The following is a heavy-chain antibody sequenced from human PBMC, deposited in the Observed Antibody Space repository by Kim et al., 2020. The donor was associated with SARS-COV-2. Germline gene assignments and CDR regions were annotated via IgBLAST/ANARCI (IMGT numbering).Heavy chain of an antibody. D-gene: IGHD2-2*01. J-gene: IGHJ3*02. Sequence: GGSLRLSCAASGFTFSTYWMHWVRQAPGKGLVWVSQINTDGSSTNCADSVKGRFTISRDNAKNTLYLQMNSLRAEDTAVYYCARAYALDIWGQGTMVTVSS. CDR3: ARAYALDI. CDR1: GFTFSTYW. CDR2: INTDGSST. V-gene: IGHV3-74*01.